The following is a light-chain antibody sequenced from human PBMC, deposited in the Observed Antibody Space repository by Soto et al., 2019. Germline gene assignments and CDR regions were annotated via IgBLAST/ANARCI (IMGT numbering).Light chain of an antibody. Sequence: DIQMTQSPSSLSASVGDRVTITCRASQSISSYLNWYQQKPGKAPKLLIYAASSLQSAVPSRFSGSGSGTDFTLTISSLQPEDFATYYCQQSYSSPYTFGQGTKLEIK. CDR1: QSISSY. CDR3: QQSYSSPYT. V-gene: IGKV1-39*01. CDR2: AAS. J-gene: IGKJ2*01.